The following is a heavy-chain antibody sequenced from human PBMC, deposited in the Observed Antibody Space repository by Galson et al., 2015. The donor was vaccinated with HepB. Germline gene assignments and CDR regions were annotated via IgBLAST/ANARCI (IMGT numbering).Heavy chain of an antibody. CDR3: ARDPGYYDSSGYFDY. CDR2: ISSSSSYI. D-gene: IGHD3-22*01. J-gene: IGHJ4*02. Sequence: LRLSCAASGFTFSSYSMNWVRQAPGKGLEWVSSISSSSSYIYYADSVKGRFTISRDNAKNSLYLQMNSLRAEDTAVYYCARDPGYYDSSGYFDYWGQGTLVTVSS. CDR1: GFTFSSYS. V-gene: IGHV3-21*01.